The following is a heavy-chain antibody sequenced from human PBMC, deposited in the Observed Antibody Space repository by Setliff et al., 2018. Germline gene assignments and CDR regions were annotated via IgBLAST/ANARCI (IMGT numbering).Heavy chain of an antibody. Sequence: ETLSLTCTVSGGSISSSSYYWGWIRQPPGKGLEWIGSIYYSGSTYYNPSLKSRVTISVDTSKNQFSLKLSSVTAADTAVYYCARVNQYSSVWYNYYYGMDVWGQGTTVTVS. CDR1: GGSISSSSYY. CDR3: ARVNQYSSVWYNYYYGMDV. D-gene: IGHD6-19*01. V-gene: IGHV4-39*07. J-gene: IGHJ6*02. CDR2: IYYSGST.